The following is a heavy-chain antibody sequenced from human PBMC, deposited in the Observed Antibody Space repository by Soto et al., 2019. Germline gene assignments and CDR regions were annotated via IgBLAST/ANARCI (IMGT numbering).Heavy chain of an antibody. CDR2: IYSGGST. V-gene: IGHV3-53*01. D-gene: IGHD6-13*01. J-gene: IGHJ6*02. CDR3: ARDGYCIAAAGQNYSYVMDF. CDR1: GFTVSSNY. Sequence: PGGSLRLSCAASGFTVSSNYMSWVRQAPGKGLEWVSVIYSGGSTYYADSVKGRFTISRDNSKNTLYLQMNSLRAEDTAVYYCARDGYCIAAAGQNYSYVMDFWGQGTRVTV.